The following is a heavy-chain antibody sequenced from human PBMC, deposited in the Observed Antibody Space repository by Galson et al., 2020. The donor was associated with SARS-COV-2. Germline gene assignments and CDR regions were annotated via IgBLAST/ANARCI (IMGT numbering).Heavy chain of an antibody. Sequence: ASVKVSCKASGHTFTSYGISWVRQAPGQGLEWMGWISAYNGNTNYAQKLQGRVTMTTDTSTSTAYMELRSLRSDDTAVYYCARDTNLDYYDSSEAANGFDPWGQGTLVTGSS. CDR3: ARDTNLDYYDSSEAANGFDP. CDR2: ISAYNGNT. CDR1: GHTFTSYG. V-gene: IGHV1-18*01. J-gene: IGHJ5*02. D-gene: IGHD3-22*01.